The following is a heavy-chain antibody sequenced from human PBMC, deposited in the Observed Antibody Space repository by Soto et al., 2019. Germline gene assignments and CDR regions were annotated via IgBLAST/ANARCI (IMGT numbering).Heavy chain of an antibody. Sequence: QVQLQESGPGLVKPSGTLSLTCAVSSGSISSSNWWSWVRQPPGKGLEWIGEIYHSGSTNYNPSLMSTDHIPSDKSKSQCSLKLSSVTASDPAVYYCARIRGGIWGCSLTYYMDVWGKGTTVTVSS. V-gene: IGHV4-4*02. CDR2: IYHSGST. CDR1: SGSISSSNW. D-gene: IGHD3-16*01. CDR3: ARIRGGIWGCSLTYYMDV. J-gene: IGHJ6*03.